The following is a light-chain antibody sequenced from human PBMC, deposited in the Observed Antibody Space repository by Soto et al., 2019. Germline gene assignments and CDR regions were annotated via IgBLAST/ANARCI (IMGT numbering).Light chain of an antibody. CDR2: DAS. CDR1: QNIRSS. Sequence: VVMTHSPASLCASPGDIVTLSCGAIQNIRSSLARYQQRPGQAPRLLIYDASTRATGIPPRFSGSGSGTDFTLTISSLQAEDVAVYYCQQYYSAPLTFGGGTKVDIK. J-gene: IGKJ4*01. V-gene: IGKV3-15*01. CDR3: QQYYSAPLT.